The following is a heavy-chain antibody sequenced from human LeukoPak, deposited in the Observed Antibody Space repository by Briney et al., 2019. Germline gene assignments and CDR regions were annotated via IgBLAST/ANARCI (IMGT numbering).Heavy chain of an antibody. CDR1: GYTFTSYY. J-gene: IGHJ6*02. V-gene: IGHV1-46*01. D-gene: IGHD3-10*01. Sequence: ASVKVSCKASGYTFTSYYMHWVRQAPGQGLEWMGIINPSGGSTSYAQKFQGRVTMTRDTSTSTVYMELSSLRSEDTAVYYCARDFYYYGSGSYLYGMDVRGQGTTVTVSS. CDR3: ARDFYYYGSGSYLYGMDV. CDR2: INPSGGST.